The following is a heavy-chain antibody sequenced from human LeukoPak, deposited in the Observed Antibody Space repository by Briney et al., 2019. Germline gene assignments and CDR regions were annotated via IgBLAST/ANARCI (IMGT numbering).Heavy chain of an antibody. CDR2: VDAHGGSR. CDR3: VRGPSFYYYYYDMDV. V-gene: IGHV3-74*01. Sequence: GGSLRLSCAGSGFTFSNYWMYWVRHAPGKGLVWVSHVDAHGGSRTYADSVKGRFTISRDNDKKTMYLQMSSLRAEDTAVYYCVRGPSFYYYYYDMDVWGQGTTVTVSS. D-gene: IGHD6-6*01. CDR1: GFTFSNYW. J-gene: IGHJ6*02.